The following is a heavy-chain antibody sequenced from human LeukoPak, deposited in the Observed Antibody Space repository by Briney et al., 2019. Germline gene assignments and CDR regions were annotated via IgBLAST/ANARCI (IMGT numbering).Heavy chain of an antibody. CDR1: GGSISSYY. CDR2: IYYSGSS. CDR3: ARLYMVRGSLALYGMDV. D-gene: IGHD3-10*01. J-gene: IGHJ6*02. V-gene: IGHV4-59*08. Sequence: KASETLSLTCTVSGGSISSYYWSWFRQPPGKGLEWFGYIYYSGSSNYNPSLKSRVTISVDTSKNQFSLKLSSVTAADTAVYYCARLYMVRGSLALYGMDVWGQGTTVTASS.